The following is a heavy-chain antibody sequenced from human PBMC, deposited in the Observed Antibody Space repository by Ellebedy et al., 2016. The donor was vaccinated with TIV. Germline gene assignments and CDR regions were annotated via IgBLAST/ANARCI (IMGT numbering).Heavy chain of an antibody. Sequence: SVKASCXASGGSFSYYGIHWVRQAPGQGLEWMGGIIPVFESANYAQKFQGRVTITADESTSTAYMEVSSLRSEDTAVYYCATTESARSYDAPAWGQGTLVTVSS. V-gene: IGHV1-69*13. CDR1: GGSFSYYG. D-gene: IGHD3-22*01. CDR2: IIPVFESA. CDR3: ATTESARSYDAPA. J-gene: IGHJ5*02.